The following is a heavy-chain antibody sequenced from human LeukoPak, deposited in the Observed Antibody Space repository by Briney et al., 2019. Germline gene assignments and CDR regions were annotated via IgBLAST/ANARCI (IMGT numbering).Heavy chain of an antibody. CDR2: ISYDGSNK. Sequence: PGRSLRLSCAASGFTFSSYAMHWVRQAPGRGLEWGAVISYDGSNKYYADSVKGRFTISRDNSKNTLYLQMNSLRAEDTAVYYCARDGWDQGAFDMWGQGTMVTVSS. J-gene: IGHJ3*02. V-gene: IGHV3-30*04. CDR1: GFTFSSYA. CDR3: ARDGWDQGAFDM. D-gene: IGHD6-19*01.